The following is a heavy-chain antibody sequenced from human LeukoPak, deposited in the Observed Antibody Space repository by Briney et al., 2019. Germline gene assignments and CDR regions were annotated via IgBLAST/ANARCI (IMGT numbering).Heavy chain of an antibody. J-gene: IGHJ4*02. D-gene: IGHD3-10*01. CDR1: GFTFSSYA. CDR3: AKGRYYGSGKWGYFEY. CDR2: ISGSGGST. Sequence: GGSLRLSCAASGFTFSSYAMSWVRRAPGKGLEWVSGISGSGGSTYYADSVKGRLTISRDNSKNTLYLQMNSLRAEDTAVYYCAKGRYYGSGKWGYFEYWGQGTLVTVSS. V-gene: IGHV3-23*01.